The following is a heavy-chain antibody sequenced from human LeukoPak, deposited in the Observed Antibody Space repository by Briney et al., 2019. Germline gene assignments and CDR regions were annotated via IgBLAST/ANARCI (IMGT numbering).Heavy chain of an antibody. D-gene: IGHD1-26*01. Sequence: GRSLRLSCAASGFTFSSYGMHWVCQAPGKGLEWVAVIWYDGSNKYYADSVKGRFTISRDNSKNTLYLQMDSLRADDTAVYYCARYSGSYYYPPAWDLWGQGTLVTVSS. CDR2: IWYDGSNK. V-gene: IGHV3-33*01. CDR1: GFTFSSYG. J-gene: IGHJ4*02. CDR3: ARYSGSYYYPPAWDL.